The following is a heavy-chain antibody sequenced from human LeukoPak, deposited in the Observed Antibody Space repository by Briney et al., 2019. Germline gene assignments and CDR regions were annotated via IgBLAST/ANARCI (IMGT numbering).Heavy chain of an antibody. CDR3: ARGAYYGSGSYFDY. J-gene: IGHJ4*02. Sequence: SVKVSCKASGGTFSSYAISWVRQAPGQGLEWMGGIIPIFGTANYEQKFQGRVTITADESTSTAYMELSSLRSEDTAVYYCARGAYYGSGSYFDYWGQGTLVTVSS. CDR2: IIPIFGTA. V-gene: IGHV1-69*13. CDR1: GGTFSSYA. D-gene: IGHD3-10*01.